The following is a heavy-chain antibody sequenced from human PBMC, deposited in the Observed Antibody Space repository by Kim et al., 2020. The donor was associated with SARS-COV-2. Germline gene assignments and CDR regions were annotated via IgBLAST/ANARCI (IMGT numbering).Heavy chain of an antibody. J-gene: IGHJ4*02. D-gene: IGHD1-1*01. CDR3: AKGGGTSPFGY. CDR2: GDTGGGI. CDR1: GFTFTIYA. V-gene: IGHV3-23*01. Sequence: GGSLRLSCAASGFTFTIYAVSWVRQAPGKGLEWVSTGDTGGGIFYADSVKGRFTISRDISKNTLYLQMSSLRAEDTAVSYCAKGGGTSPFGYWGQGTLVT.